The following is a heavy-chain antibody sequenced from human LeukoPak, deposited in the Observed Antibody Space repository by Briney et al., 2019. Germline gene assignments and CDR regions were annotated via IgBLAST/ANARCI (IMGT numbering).Heavy chain of an antibody. V-gene: IGHV3-49*04. Sequence: GRSLRLSCAASGFTFSSYDMHWVRQAPGKGLEWVGFIRSKTYGGTTEYAASVKGRFTVSRDDSKNIAYLQMNSLKTEDTAMYFCTRVLYCSGGSCPTYFYYGMDVWGQGTTVTVSS. CDR3: TRVLYCSGGSCPTYFYYGMDV. CDR2: IRSKTYGGTT. CDR1: GFTFSSYD. J-gene: IGHJ6*02. D-gene: IGHD2-15*01.